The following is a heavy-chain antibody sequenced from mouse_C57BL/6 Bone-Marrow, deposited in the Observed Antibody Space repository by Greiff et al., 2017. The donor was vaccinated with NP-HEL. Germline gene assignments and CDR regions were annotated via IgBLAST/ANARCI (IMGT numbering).Heavy chain of an antibody. CDR1: GYTFTSYW. Sequence: QVQLQQSGAELVKPGASVTLSCKASGYTFTSYWLQWVKQRPGQGLEWIGEIDPSDCYTNYNQKFKGKATLTVDTSSSTAYMQLSSLTSEDSAVYYCAREGMVLDYWGQGTTLTVSS. D-gene: IGHD2-2*01. CDR3: AREGMVLDY. CDR2: IDPSDCYT. V-gene: IGHV1-50*01. J-gene: IGHJ2*01.